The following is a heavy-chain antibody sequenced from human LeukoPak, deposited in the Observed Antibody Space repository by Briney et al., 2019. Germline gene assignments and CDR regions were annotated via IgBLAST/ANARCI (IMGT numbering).Heavy chain of an antibody. CDR3: ARGEYYYGSGSYRYYFDY. Sequence: GGSLRLSCAASGFTVSSNCMSWVRQAPGKGLEWVSVIYSGGSTYYADSVKGRFTISRDNSKNTLFLQMNSLRAEDTAVYYCARGEYYYGSGSYRYYFDYWGQGTLVTVSS. V-gene: IGHV3-53*01. CDR1: GFTVSSNC. CDR2: IYSGGST. J-gene: IGHJ4*02. D-gene: IGHD3-10*01.